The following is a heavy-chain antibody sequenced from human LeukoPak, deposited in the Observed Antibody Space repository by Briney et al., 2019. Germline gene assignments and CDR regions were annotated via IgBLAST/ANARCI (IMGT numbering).Heavy chain of an antibody. J-gene: IGHJ4*02. D-gene: IGHD6-13*01. Sequence: ASVKVSCKASGGTFSSYAISWVRQAPGQGLEWMGGIIPIFGTANYAQKFQGRVTIITDESTSTAYMELSSLRSEDTAVYYCARGPYSSSWSYFDYWDQGTLVTVSS. CDR1: GGTFSSYA. V-gene: IGHV1-69*05. CDR2: IIPIFGTA. CDR3: ARGPYSSSWSYFDY.